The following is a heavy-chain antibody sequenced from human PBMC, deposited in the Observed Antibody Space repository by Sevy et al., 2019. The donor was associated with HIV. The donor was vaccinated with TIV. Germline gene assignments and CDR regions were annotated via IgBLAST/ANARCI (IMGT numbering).Heavy chain of an antibody. D-gene: IGHD3-22*01. CDR1: GFTFSNYA. J-gene: IGHJ4*02. CDR2: IWSDGAYQ. V-gene: IGHV3-33*01. CDR3: ARAGYYYDNAAYYALDS. Sequence: GGSLRLSCAATGFTFSNYAMHWVRQAPGKGLEWVAIIWSDGAYQYHGDSVKGRFTISRDNSKNTLYLQMNNVRVEDTAVYYCARAGYYYDNAAYYALDSWGPGTLVTVSS.